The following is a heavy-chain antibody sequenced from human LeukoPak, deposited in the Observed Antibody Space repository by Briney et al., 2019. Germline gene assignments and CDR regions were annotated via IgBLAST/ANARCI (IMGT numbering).Heavy chain of an antibody. CDR1: GGSFSGYY. D-gene: IGHD2-21*02. CDR2: IYYSGST. V-gene: IGHV4-59*01. J-gene: IGHJ3*02. Sequence: SETLSLTCAVYGGSFSGYYWSWIRQPPGKGLEWIGYIYYSGSTNYNPSLKSRVTISVDTSKNQFSLKLSSVTAADTAVYYCARDVVVTATRYFDIWGQGTMVTVSS. CDR3: ARDVVVTATRYFDI.